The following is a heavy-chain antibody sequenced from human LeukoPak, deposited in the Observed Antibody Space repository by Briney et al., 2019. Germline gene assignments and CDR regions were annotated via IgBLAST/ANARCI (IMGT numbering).Heavy chain of an antibody. Sequence: GGSLRLSCAASGFTLSSYRMNWVRQAPGKGLEWVSTFVRGSTYYADTVQGRFTISRGSSKNTLYLQMNSLRADDTALYFCTRAAPYGTSWYGKNDYWGQGTLVAVSS. V-gene: IGHV3-23*01. CDR1: GFTLSSYR. D-gene: IGHD6-13*01. CDR3: TRAAPYGTSWYGKNDY. J-gene: IGHJ4*02. CDR2: FVRGST.